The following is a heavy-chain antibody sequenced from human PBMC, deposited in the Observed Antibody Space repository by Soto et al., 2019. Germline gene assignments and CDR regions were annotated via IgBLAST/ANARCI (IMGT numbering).Heavy chain of an antibody. Sequence: EVQLLDSGGGSVQPGGSLRLPCAASGFPFINYAMHWVRQAPGKGLEWVSAISGSGGRTYYGDSVKGRFTISRDNSKDTLYLHMNRLTAEDTAVYFCAKEGVRDSSISLYFFDQWGQGTLVTVSS. CDR3: AKEGVRDSSISLYFFDQ. J-gene: IGHJ4*02. V-gene: IGHV3-23*01. D-gene: IGHD3-10*01. CDR2: ISGSGGRT. CDR1: GFPFINYA.